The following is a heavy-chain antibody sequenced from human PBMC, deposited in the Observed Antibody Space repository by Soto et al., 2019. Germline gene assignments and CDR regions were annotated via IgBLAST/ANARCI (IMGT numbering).Heavy chain of an antibody. D-gene: IGHD2-2*01. CDR2: IKQDGSEK. V-gene: IGHV3-7*01. J-gene: IGHJ6*04. Sequence: GGSLRLSCAASGFTFTTYWMTWVRQAPGKGLEWVANIKQDGSEKYYVDSVKGRFTISRDNANNSLYLQMNSLRAEDTAVYYCARGYCSSTSCYLGRILDIWGKGTTVTVSS. CDR3: ARGYCSSTSCYLGRILDI. CDR1: GFTFTTYW.